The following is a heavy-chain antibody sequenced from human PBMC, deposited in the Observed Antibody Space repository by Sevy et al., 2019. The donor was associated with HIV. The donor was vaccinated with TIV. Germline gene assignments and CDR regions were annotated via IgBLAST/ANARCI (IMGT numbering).Heavy chain of an antibody. CDR2: ITPIFGTA. V-gene: IGHV1-69*13. D-gene: IGHD6-13*01. Sequence: ASVKVSCKASGGTFSSYAISWVRQAPGQGLEWMGGITPIFGTANYAQKFQGRVTITADESTSTAYMELSSLRSEDTAVYYCATLAAAGLTEVDYWGQGTLVTVSS. CDR3: ATLAAAGLTEVDY. J-gene: IGHJ4*02. CDR1: GGTFSSYA.